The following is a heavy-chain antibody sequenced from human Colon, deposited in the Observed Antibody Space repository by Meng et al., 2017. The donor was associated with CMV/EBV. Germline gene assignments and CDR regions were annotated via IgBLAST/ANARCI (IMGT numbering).Heavy chain of an antibody. CDR2: INPYTGGA. D-gene: IGHD4-17*01. V-gene: IGHV1-2*02. J-gene: IGHJ4*02. Sequence: ASVKVSCKASAYTFTDYYIHWVRQAPGQGLEWMAWINPYTGGARYAQDFQDRVTVTTDTSINTAYMELSSLKSDDTAVYFCARVIKGGDYGVFFDYWGQGTLVTVSS. CDR3: ARVIKGGDYGVFFDY. CDR1: AYTFTDYY.